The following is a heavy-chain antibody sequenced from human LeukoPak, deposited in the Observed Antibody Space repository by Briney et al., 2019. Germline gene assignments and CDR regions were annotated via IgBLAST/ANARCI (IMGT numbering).Heavy chain of an antibody. CDR1: GYSFTSYC. V-gene: IGHV5-51*01. CDR3: GMSGDRVPLQDDVFDV. D-gene: IGHD1-26*01. J-gene: IGHJ3*01. Sequence: GESLKISCKVSGYSFTSYCIGWVRQLPGRGLEWMGIIYPGDSGPTYSPSFQGQVTISVDKSINTAYLQWSSLQASDTAMYYCGMSGDRVPLQDDVFDVWGQGTMVTVST. CDR2: IYPGDSGP.